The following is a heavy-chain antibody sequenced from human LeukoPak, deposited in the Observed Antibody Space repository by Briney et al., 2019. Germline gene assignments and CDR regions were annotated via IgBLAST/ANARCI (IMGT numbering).Heavy chain of an antibody. J-gene: IGHJ4*02. Sequence: SETLSLTCAVYGGSFSGYYWTWIRQPPGKGLEWLGEINHSGSTNYNPSLKSRVTISVDTSKNQFSLKLSSVTAADTAVYYCARGRMMLRGYFDYWGQGTLVTVSS. CDR3: ARGRMMLRGYFDY. D-gene: IGHD4/OR15-4a*01. CDR1: GGSFSGYY. CDR2: INHSGST. V-gene: IGHV4-34*01.